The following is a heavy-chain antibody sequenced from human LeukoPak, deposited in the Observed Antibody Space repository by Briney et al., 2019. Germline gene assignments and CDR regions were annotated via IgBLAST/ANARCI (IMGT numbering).Heavy chain of an antibody. CDR2: IEQDGSEK. Sequence: GGSLRLSCAASGFTFSTSWMSWVRQAPGKGLEWVANIEQDGSEKYYVDSVRGQFTISRDNAKNSLYLQMNSLRAEDTAVYYCARDKFGGTDYWGQGTLVTVSS. J-gene: IGHJ4*02. D-gene: IGHD1-26*01. V-gene: IGHV3-7*01. CDR3: ARDKFGGTDY. CDR1: GFTFSTSW.